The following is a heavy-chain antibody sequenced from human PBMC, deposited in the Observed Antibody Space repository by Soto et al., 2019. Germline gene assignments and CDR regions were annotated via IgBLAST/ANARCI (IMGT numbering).Heavy chain of an antibody. CDR2: ISAYNGNT. V-gene: IGHV1-18*01. Sequence: GASVKVSCKASGYTFTSYGISWVRQAPGQGLEWMGWISAYNGNTNYAQKLQGRVTMTTDTSTSTAYMELRSLRSDDTAVYYCARDRVSIAAAGTLYFDYWGQGTLVTVSS. CDR1: GYTFTSYG. D-gene: IGHD6-13*01. J-gene: IGHJ4*02. CDR3: ARDRVSIAAAGTLYFDY.